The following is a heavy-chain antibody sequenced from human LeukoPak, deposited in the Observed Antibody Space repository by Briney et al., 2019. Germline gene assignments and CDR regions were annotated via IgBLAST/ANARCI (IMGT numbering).Heavy chain of an antibody. V-gene: IGHV3-30*02. J-gene: IGHJ3*02. Sequence: GGSLRLSCAASGFTLSGYAMHWVRQAPGKGLEWVAFIRYDGSNKYGDSMKGRFTISRDNSKNTLYLQMSSLRSEDTAVYYCAKAADDFDIWGQGTMVTVSS. CDR1: GFTLSGYA. CDR2: IRYDGSNK. CDR3: AKAADDFDI.